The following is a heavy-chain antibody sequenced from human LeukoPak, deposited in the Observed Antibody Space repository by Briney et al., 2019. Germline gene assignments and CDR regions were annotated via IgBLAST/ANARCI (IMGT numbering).Heavy chain of an antibody. D-gene: IGHD3-3*01. J-gene: IGHJ6*02. CDR1: GFTFSSYG. CDR3: AKVITIFLYGMDV. Sequence: PGGSLRLSCAASGFTFSSYGMHWVRQAPGKGLEWVAVISYDGSNKYYADSVKGRFTISRDNSKNTLYLQMNSLRAEDTAVYYCAKVITIFLYGMDVWGQGTTVTVSS. CDR2: ISYDGSNK. V-gene: IGHV3-30*18.